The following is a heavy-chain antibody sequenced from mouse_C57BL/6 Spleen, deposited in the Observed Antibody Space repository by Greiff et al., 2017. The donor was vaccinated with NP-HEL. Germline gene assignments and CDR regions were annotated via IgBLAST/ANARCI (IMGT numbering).Heavy chain of an antibody. J-gene: IGHJ3*01. CDR1: GFTFSSYA. CDR2: ISSGGDYI. V-gene: IGHV5-9-1*02. Sequence: DVQLVESGEGLVKPGGSLKLSCAASGFTFSSYAMSWVRQTPEKRLEWVAYISSGGDYIYYADTVKGRFTISRDNARNTLYLQMSSLKSEDTAMYYCTRDRVGGFAYWGQGTLVTVSA. CDR3: TRDRVGGFAY.